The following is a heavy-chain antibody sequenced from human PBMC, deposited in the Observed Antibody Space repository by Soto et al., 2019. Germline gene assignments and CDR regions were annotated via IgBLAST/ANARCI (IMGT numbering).Heavy chain of an antibody. D-gene: IGHD2-15*01. Sequence: GGSLRLSSAASGFTFSSYSMNWACQAPGKGLEWVSYISSSSSTIYYADSVKGRFTISKDNAKNSLYLQMDSLRAEDTAVYYCARDRYCSGGTCYSGGETFDPWGQGTLVTVSS. CDR3: ARDRYCSGGTCYSGGETFDP. J-gene: IGHJ5*02. V-gene: IGHV3-48*01. CDR2: ISSSSSTI. CDR1: GFTFSSYS.